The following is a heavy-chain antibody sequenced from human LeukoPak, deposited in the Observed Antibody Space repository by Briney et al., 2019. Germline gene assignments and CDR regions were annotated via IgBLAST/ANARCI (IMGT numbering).Heavy chain of an antibody. D-gene: IGHD6-13*01. CDR1: GFTFSSYA. CDR2: ISGSGGST. CDR3: AKDHSSSWYYFDY. Sequence: GGSLRLSCAASGFTFSSYAMSWVRQAPRKGLEWVSAISGSGGSTYYADSVKGRFTISRDNSKNTLYLQMNSLRAEDTAVYYCAKDHSSSWYYFDYWGQGTLVTISS. J-gene: IGHJ4*02. V-gene: IGHV3-23*01.